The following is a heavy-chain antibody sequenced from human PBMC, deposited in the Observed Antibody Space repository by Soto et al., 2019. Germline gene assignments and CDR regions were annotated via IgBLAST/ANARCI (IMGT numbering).Heavy chain of an antibody. J-gene: IGHJ6*02. CDR1: GDSVSSDSGA. Sequence: PSPTLSLTCAISGDSVSSDSGAWNWIRQSPSRGLEWLGRTYYRSKWYNDYAVSVESRITISPDTSKNQFSLQLNSVTPEDTAVYYCARDDTETQPAMDAWGQGTTVTGYS. CDR2: TYYRSKWYN. V-gene: IGHV6-1*01. CDR3: ARDDTETQPAMDA. D-gene: IGHD5-18*01.